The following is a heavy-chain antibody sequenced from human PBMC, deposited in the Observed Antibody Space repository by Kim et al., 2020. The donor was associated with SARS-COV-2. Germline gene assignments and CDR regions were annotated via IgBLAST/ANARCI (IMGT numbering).Heavy chain of an antibody. CDR3: ARSQTTVTTMSS. D-gene: IGHD4-17*01. Sequence: YYADSVKGRFTITRDNSKNTLYLQMNSLRAEDTAVYYCARSQTTVTTMSSWGQGTLVTVSS. V-gene: IGHV3-30*01. J-gene: IGHJ4*02.